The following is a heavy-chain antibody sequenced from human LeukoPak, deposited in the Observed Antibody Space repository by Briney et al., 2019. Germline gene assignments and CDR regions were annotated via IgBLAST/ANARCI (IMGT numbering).Heavy chain of an antibody. CDR2: IIGYNVTP. CDR3: ARDEWDL. CDR1: GYTFTNFG. V-gene: IGHV1-18*01. D-gene: IGHD3-3*01. Sequence: SVKVSFKASGYTFTNFGINWVRQAPGQGLEWMGWIIGYNVTPNYAQKFQGRVTMTADTSTNTAYMNLRNLTSDDTAVYYCARDEWDLWGQGTLVTVSS. J-gene: IGHJ5*02.